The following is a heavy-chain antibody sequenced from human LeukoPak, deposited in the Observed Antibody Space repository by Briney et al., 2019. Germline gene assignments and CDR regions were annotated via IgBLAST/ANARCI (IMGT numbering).Heavy chain of an antibody. CDR1: GDSISSGYY. CDR3: ARGITMIVVVPGPFDY. D-gene: IGHD3-22*01. V-gene: IGHV4-38-2*02. J-gene: IGHJ4*02. Sequence: PSETLSLTCTVSGDSISSGYYWGWIRQPPGKGLEWIGSIYHSGSTYYNPSLKSRVTISVDTSKNQFSLKLSSVTAADTAVYYCARGITMIVVVPGPFDYWGQGTLVTVSS. CDR2: IYHSGST.